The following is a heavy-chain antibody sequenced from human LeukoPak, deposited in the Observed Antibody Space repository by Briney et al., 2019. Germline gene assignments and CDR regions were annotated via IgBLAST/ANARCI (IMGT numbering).Heavy chain of an antibody. V-gene: IGHV3-21*01. CDR1: GFTFSDYT. Sequence: WGSLRLFCAASGFTFSDYTLNWVRQAPGEGLEWDSCITRSSDYIYYADSVQGRFTISRDNAKNSLYLQMDSLRAEDTAVYFCPRDGVGAIPFDYWGQGILVTVSS. D-gene: IGHD1-26*01. CDR3: PRDGVGAIPFDY. J-gene: IGHJ4*02. CDR2: ITRSSDYI.